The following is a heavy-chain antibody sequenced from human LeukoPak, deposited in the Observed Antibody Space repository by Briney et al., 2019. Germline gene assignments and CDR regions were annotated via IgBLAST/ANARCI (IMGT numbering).Heavy chain of an antibody. CDR2: INPNSGGT. J-gene: IGHJ5*02. V-gene: IGHV1-2*02. D-gene: IGHD2-15*01. Sequence: ASVKVSCKASGYTFTDYYMHWVRQAPGQGLEWMGWINPNSGGTNYAQKFQGRVTMTRDTSISTAYMEVSRLRSDDTAVYYCAREADCSGGTCYGLFDPWGRGTLVTVSP. CDR3: AREADCSGGTCYGLFDP. CDR1: GYTFTDYY.